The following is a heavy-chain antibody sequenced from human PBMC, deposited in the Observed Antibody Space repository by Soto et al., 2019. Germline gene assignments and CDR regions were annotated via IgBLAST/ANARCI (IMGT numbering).Heavy chain of an antibody. V-gene: IGHV4-59*01. J-gene: IGHJ3*02. CDR1: GGSISSYY. CDR2: IYYSGST. D-gene: IGHD4-17*01. Sequence: SETLSLTCTVSGGSISSYYWSWIRQPPGKGLEWIGYIYYSGSTNYNPSLKSRVTISVDTSKNQFSLKLSSVTAADTAVYYCARLLNVYGDYAWGVGAFYIWGQGTMVPVSS. CDR3: ARLLNVYGDYAWGVGAFYI.